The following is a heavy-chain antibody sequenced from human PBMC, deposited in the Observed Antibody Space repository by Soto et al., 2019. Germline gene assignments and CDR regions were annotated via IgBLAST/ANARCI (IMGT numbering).Heavy chain of an antibody. Sequence: HGESLKISCTGFGYTFTTFWISWVRQMPGKGLEWMGRIDPSDSHTNYSPSFQGHVTISVDKSISTAYLQWGSLKASDTAIYYCARIYSTHNTCDSWFDTWGQGTLVTVSS. CDR2: IDPSDSHT. J-gene: IGHJ5*02. CDR3: ARIYSTHNTCDSWFDT. V-gene: IGHV5-10-1*01. D-gene: IGHD2-15*01. CDR1: GYTFTTFW.